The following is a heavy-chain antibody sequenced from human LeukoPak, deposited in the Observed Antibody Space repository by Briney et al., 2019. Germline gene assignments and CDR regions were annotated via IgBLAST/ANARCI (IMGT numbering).Heavy chain of an antibody. V-gene: IGHV3-43D*03. Sequence: GGSLRLSCAASGFTFSTYAMTWVRQAPGKGLEWVSLISWDGGSTYYADSVKGRFTISRDNSKNSLYLQMNSLRAEDTALYYCAKGRGYYYDSSGYFDYWGQGTLVTVSS. CDR3: AKGRGYYYDSSGYFDY. J-gene: IGHJ4*02. CDR1: GFTFSTYA. CDR2: ISWDGGST. D-gene: IGHD3-22*01.